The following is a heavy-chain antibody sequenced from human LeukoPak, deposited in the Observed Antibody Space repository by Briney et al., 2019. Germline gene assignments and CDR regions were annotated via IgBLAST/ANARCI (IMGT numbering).Heavy chain of an antibody. J-gene: IGHJ4*02. CDR1: GFTFSSYA. D-gene: IGHD3-22*01. V-gene: IGHV3-23*01. CDR2: ISGSGGST. Sequence: PGGSLRLSCAASGFTFSSYAMSWVRQAPGKGLEWVSAISGSGGSTYYADSVKGRFTTSRDNSKNTLYLQMNSLRAEDTAVYYCAKGVIYYYDSSGFPAYFDYWGQGTLVTVSS. CDR3: AKGVIYYYDSSGFPAYFDY.